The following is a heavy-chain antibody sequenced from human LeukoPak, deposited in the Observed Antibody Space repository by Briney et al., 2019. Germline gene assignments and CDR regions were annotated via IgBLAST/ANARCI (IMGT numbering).Heavy chain of an antibody. Sequence: PSETLSLTCAVSGGSISSGGYSWSWIRQPPGEGLEWIGYIYHSGSTYYNPSLKSRVTISVDRSKNQFSLKLSSVTAADTAVYYCAKNSGYGAAFDYWGQGTLVTVSS. CDR1: GGSISSGGYS. V-gene: IGHV4-30-2*01. CDR3: AKNSGYGAAFDY. CDR2: IYHSGST. D-gene: IGHD5-12*01. J-gene: IGHJ4*02.